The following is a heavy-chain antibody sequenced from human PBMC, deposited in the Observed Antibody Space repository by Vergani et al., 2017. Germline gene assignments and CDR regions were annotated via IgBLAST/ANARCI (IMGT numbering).Heavy chain of an antibody. CDR1: GGSVSSGSYY. CDR3: ARGGDYDFWSGYYTYYYYYYRDV. D-gene: IGHD3-3*01. CDR2: INHSGST. J-gene: IGHJ6*03. V-gene: IGHV4-61*01. Sequence: QVQLQESGPGLVKPSETLSLTCTVSGGSVSSGSYYWSWIRQPPGKGLEWIGEINHSGSTNYNPSLKSRVTISVDTSKNQFSLKLSSVTAADTAVYYCARGGDYDFWSGYYTYYYYYYRDVWGKGP.